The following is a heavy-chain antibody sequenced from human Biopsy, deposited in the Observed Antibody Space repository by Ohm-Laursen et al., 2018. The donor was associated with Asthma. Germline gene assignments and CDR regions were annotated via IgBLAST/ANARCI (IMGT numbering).Heavy chain of an antibody. D-gene: IGHD3-16*02. CDR3: AKARCYSYYCDMEV. J-gene: IGHJ6*02. CDR2: ISPIFGAI. Sequence: GSSVKVSCKASGGTLNNYAINWVRQAPGQGLEWMGGISPIFGAIRYAQNFQGRVTITADVFTNTVHMELSSLRSEDTAVLYCAKARCYSYYCDMEVWGQGTTVTVSS. CDR1: GGTLNNYA. V-gene: IGHV1-69*01.